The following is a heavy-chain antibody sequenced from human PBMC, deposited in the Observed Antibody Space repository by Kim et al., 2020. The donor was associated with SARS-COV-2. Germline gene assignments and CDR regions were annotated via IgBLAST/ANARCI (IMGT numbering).Heavy chain of an antibody. V-gene: IGHV3-9*01. CDR2: ISWNSGSI. Sequence: GGSLRLSCAASGFTFGDYAMHWVRQAPGKGLEWVSGISWNSGSIGYADSVKGRFTISRDNAKNSLYLQMNSLRAEDTALYYCAKGSYSNYGLWVARQNWFDPWGQGTLVTVSS. CDR3: AKGSYSNYGLWVARQNWFDP. J-gene: IGHJ5*02. CDR1: GFTFGDYA. D-gene: IGHD4-4*01.